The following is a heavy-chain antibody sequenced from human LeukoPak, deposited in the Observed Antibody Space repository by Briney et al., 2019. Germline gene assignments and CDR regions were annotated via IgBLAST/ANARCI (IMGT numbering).Heavy chain of an antibody. J-gene: IGHJ4*02. CDR3: ATKIVLLWFGNGLFDY. CDR2: FDPEDGET. V-gene: IGHV1-24*01. D-gene: IGHD3-10*01. Sequence: ASVKVSCKVSGYTLTELSMHWVRQAPGKGLEWMGGFDPEDGETIYAQKFQGRVTMTEDTSTDTAYMELSSLRSEDTAVYYCATKIVLLWFGNGLFDYWGQGTPVTVSS. CDR1: GYTLTELS.